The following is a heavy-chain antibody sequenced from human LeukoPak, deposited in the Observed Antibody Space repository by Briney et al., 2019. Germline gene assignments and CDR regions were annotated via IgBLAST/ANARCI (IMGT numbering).Heavy chain of an antibody. D-gene: IGHD3-22*01. CDR1: GFTLSSYW. CDR3: ARAPSEIGGYYPEYFRH. CDR2: IKSDGRT. V-gene: IGHV3-74*01. J-gene: IGHJ1*01. Sequence: GGSLRLSCAASGFTLSSYWMHWVPQAAGKGLVWVSRIKSDGRTNYADSVKGRFTISRDNAKNTVSLQMNSLRAEDTGVYYCARAPSEIGGYYPEYFRHWGQGTLVIVSS.